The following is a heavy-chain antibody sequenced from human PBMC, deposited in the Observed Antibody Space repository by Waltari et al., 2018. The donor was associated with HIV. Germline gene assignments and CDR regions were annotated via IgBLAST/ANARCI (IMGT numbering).Heavy chain of an antibody. Sequence: QVQLEQSRAETKKPGYSVKVSCKASGGAFNTFAFTWVRQAPGQGLQWVGGVKPIFGAEKNEQIFQDRLTITADAATGTVYMELRSLSSDDTAIYYCARSDFGELVRGQRAFDVWGQGTMV. V-gene: IGHV1-69*01. CDR2: VKPIFGAE. CDR3: ARSDFGELVRGQRAFDV. D-gene: IGHD3-10*01. CDR1: GGAFNTFA. J-gene: IGHJ3*01.